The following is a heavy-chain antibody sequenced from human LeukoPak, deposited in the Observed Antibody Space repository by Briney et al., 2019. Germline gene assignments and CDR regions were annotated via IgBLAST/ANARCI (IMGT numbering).Heavy chain of an antibody. CDR2: ISWNSGSI. D-gene: IGHD5-18*01. CDR3: AKGLRGYSYAFDY. V-gene: IGHV3-9*01. J-gene: IGHJ4*02. CDR1: GFTFSSYW. Sequence: GGSLRLSCAASGFTFSSYWMHWVRQAPGKGLEWVSSISWNSGSIGYADSVKGRFTISRDNAKNSLYLQMNSLRAEDTALYYCAKGLRGYSYAFDYWGQGTLVTVSS.